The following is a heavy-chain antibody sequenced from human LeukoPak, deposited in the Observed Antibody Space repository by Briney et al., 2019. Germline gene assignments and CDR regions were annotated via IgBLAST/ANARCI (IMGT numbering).Heavy chain of an antibody. V-gene: IGHV3-74*01. D-gene: IGHD3-22*01. CDR1: GFTFSDYW. Sequence: PGGSLRLSCAASGFTFSDYWMHWVRQAPGKGLVWVSRISSDGSRVTYADSVKGRFTISRDNAKNSVFLQMNNLRAEDTAIYYCARRGYHDSSGYDYWGQGTLVTVSS. CDR2: ISSDGSRV. CDR3: ARRGYHDSSGYDY. J-gene: IGHJ4*02.